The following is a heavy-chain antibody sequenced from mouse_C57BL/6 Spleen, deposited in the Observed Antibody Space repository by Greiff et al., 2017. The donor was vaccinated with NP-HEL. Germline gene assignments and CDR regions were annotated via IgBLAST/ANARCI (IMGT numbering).Heavy chain of an antibody. Sequence: EVQLVESGGGLVKPGGSLKLSCAASGFTFSSYAMSWVRQTPEKRLGWVATISDGGSYTYYPDNVKGRFTSYRDNAKNNLYLQMSHLKSEDTAMYYCARGYCGSGPYWYFDVWGTGTTVTVSS. J-gene: IGHJ1*03. CDR2: ISDGGSYT. CDR1: GFTFSSYA. D-gene: IGHD1-1*01. CDR3: ARGYCGSGPYWYFDV. V-gene: IGHV5-4*01.